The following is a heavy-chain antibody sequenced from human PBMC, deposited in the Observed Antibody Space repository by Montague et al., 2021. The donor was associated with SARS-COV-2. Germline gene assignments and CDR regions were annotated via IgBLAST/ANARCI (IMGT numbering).Heavy chain of an antibody. D-gene: IGHD3-16*02. Sequence: SLRLSCAASGFTFSSYAMHWVRQAPGKGLEWVAVISYDGSNKYYADSVKGRFTISRDNSKNTLYLQMNSLRAKDTAVYYCLGELSLSLDYWGQGTLVTVSS. CDR3: LGELSLSLDY. CDR1: GFTFSSYA. V-gene: IGHV3-30-3*01. CDR2: ISYDGSNK. J-gene: IGHJ4*02.